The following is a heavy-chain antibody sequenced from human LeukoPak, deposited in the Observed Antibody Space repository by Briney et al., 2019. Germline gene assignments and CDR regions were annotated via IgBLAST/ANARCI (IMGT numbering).Heavy chain of an antibody. CDR2: IWYDGSNK. D-gene: IGHD3-10*01. Sequence: GGSLRLSCAASGFTFSSYGMHWVRQAPGMGLEWVAVIWYDGSNKYYADSVKGRFTISRDNSKNTLYLQMNSLRAEDTAVYYCSRIDGANYYGSGTLLYWGQGTLVTVSS. CDR1: GFTFSSYG. CDR3: SRIDGANYYGSGTLLY. V-gene: IGHV3-33*01. J-gene: IGHJ4*02.